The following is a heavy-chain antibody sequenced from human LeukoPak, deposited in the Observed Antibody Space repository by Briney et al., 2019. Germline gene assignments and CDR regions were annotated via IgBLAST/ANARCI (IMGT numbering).Heavy chain of an antibody. J-gene: IGHJ4*02. CDR3: ARTKSQSGSYRYYFGS. Sequence: PSETLSLTCAVSGGSVGSGGHFWSWIRQPPGKGLEWIGYIYSTGSTNYNPSLKSRITMSVDTSKNQFSLKLSSVIAADTAVYYCARTKSQSGSYRYYFGSWGQGTLVTVSS. CDR2: IYSTGST. D-gene: IGHD1-26*01. CDR1: GGSVGSGGHF. V-gene: IGHV4-61*08.